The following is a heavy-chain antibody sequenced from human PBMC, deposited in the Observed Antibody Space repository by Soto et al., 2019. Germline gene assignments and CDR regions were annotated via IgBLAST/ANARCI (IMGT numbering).Heavy chain of an antibody. CDR3: AIYDSSGSRGFQH. Sequence: SETLSLTCTVSGGSMISYYWSWIRQPPGRGLEWIGFIYYAGSTKYNPSLNSRVTISVDTSKNQFSLKLSSVTAADTAVYYCAIYDSSGSRGFQHWGQGTLVTVSS. J-gene: IGHJ1*01. D-gene: IGHD3-22*01. CDR2: IYYAGST. V-gene: IGHV4-59*12. CDR1: GGSMISYY.